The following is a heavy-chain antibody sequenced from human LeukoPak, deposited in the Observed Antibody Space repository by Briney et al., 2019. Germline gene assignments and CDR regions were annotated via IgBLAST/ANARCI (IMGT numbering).Heavy chain of an antibody. CDR2: IKRDGSEN. D-gene: IGHD6-13*01. CDR3: AKRTAAAGTLYYYYYYMDV. J-gene: IGHJ6*03. Sequence: PGGSLRLSCAASGFTFSSYWMSWVRQAPGKGLEWVANIKRDGSENNYVDAVKGRFTISRDDANNSLYLQLNSLRAEDTAVYYCAKRTAAAGTLYYYYYYMDVWGKGTTVTVSS. CDR1: GFTFSSYW. V-gene: IGHV3-7*01.